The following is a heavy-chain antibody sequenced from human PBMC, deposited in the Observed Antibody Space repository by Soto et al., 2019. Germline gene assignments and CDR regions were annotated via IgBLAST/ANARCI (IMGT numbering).Heavy chain of an antibody. CDR1: GFTFSSYW. V-gene: IGHV3-74*01. CDR2: INPGGSIT. D-gene: IGHD2-8*01. CDR3: ARVPTGKYGVWNY. Sequence: EQLVESGGGLVQPGGSLRLSCAASGFTFSSYWMHWVRQAPGKGLVWVSRINPGGSITAYADSVRGRFTISRDNAKNTLYLQMTRLRGDDTAVYYCARVPTGKYGVWNYWGQGTLVTVSS. J-gene: IGHJ4*02.